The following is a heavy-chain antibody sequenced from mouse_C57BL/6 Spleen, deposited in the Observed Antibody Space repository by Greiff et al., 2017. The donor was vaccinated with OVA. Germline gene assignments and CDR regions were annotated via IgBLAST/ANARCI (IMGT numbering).Heavy chain of an antibody. V-gene: IGHV1-55*01. CDR1: GYTFTSYW. J-gene: IGHJ4*01. Sequence: QVQLKQPGAELVKPGASVKMSCKASGYTFTSYWITWVKQRPGQGLEWIGDIYPGSGSTNYNEKFKSKATLTLDTSSSTAYMQLSSLTSEDSAVYYCARRGYYAMDYWGQGTSVTVSS. CDR2: IYPGSGST. CDR3: ARRGYYAMDY.